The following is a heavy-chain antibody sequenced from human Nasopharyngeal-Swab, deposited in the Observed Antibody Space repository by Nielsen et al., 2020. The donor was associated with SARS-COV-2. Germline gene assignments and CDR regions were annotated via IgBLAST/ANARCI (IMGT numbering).Heavy chain of an antibody. D-gene: IGHD6-6*01. V-gene: IGHV1-3*01. Sequence: WVRQAPGQRLEWMGWINAGNGNTKYSQKFQGRVTITRDTSASTAYMELSSLRSEDTAMYYCARGSSDHWGQGTLVTVSS. J-gene: IGHJ4*02. CDR2: INAGNGNT. CDR3: ARGSSDH.